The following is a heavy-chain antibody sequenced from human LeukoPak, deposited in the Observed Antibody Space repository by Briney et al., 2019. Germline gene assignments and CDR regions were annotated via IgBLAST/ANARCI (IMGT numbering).Heavy chain of an antibody. V-gene: IGHV1-2*02. J-gene: IGHJ4*02. Sequence: ASVKVSCKASGYTFTGYYMHWVRQAPGQGLEWMGWINPNSGGTNYAQKFQGRVTMTRDTSISTAYMELSRLRSDDTAVYYCARDRGGSYQLLYYFDYWGQGTLVTVSS. CDR1: GYTFTGYY. CDR2: INPNSGGT. D-gene: IGHD2-2*01. CDR3: ARDRGGSYQLLYYFDY.